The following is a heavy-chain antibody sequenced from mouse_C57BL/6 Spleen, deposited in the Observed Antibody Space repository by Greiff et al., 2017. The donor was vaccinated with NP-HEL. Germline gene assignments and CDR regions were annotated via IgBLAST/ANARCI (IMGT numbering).Heavy chain of an antibody. V-gene: IGHV1-52*01. D-gene: IGHD2-14*01. CDR1: GYTFTSYW. CDR3: ARGDHGTTGDAMDY. Sequence: VQLQQPGAELVRPGSSVKLSCKASGYTFTSYWMHWVKQRPIQGLEWIGNIDPSDSETHYNQKFKDKATLTVDKSSSTAYMQLSSLTSEDSAVYYCARGDHGTTGDAMDYWGQGTSVTVSS. CDR2: IDPSDSET. J-gene: IGHJ4*01.